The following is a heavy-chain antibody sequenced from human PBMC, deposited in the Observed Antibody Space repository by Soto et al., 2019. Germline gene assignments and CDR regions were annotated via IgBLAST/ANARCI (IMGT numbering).Heavy chain of an antibody. V-gene: IGHV1-18*04. D-gene: IGHD3-22*01. CDR1: GYSFATYG. Sequence: ASVKVSCKASGYSFATYGFSWVRQAPGQGLECVGWISAHNGDTHYSQKFQGRVTLTTDTSTNTGYMELRSLTSDDTAVYFCATEPIYYNDGSGYYPLGHWGQGTRGTVSS. CDR2: ISAHNGDT. J-gene: IGHJ4*02. CDR3: ATEPIYYNDGSGYYPLGH.